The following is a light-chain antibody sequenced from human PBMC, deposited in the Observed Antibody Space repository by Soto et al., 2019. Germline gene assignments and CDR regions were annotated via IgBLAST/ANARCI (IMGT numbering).Light chain of an antibody. J-gene: IGKJ5*01. CDR3: QQRSNWQIT. CDR2: GAS. V-gene: IGKV3-15*01. Sequence: EVVIAQSPVTLSVSPGDVAALSCRASQSVGNNLAWYQQKPGQAPRLLVYGASTRATGVPARFSGSGSGTEFTLTISSLEPDDFAVYYCQQRSNWQITFGQGTRLEIK. CDR1: QSVGNN.